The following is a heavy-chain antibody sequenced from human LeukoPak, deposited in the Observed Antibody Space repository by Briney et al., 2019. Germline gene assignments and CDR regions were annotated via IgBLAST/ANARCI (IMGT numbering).Heavy chain of an antibody. V-gene: IGHV1-69*05. J-gene: IGHJ4*02. CDR1: GGTFSSYA. Sequence: SVKVSCKATGGTFSSYAISWVRQAPGQGLEWMGGIIPIFGTANYAQKFQGRVTITTDESTSTAYMELSSLRSEDTAVYYCARERDWGGSYYFDYWGQGTLVTVSS. CDR3: ARERDWGGSYYFDY. D-gene: IGHD3/OR15-3a*01. CDR2: IIPIFGTA.